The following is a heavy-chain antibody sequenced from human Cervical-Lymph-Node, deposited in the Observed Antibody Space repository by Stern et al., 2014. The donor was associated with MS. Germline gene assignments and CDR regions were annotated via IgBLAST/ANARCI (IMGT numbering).Heavy chain of an antibody. V-gene: IGHV3-13*01. Sequence: EMQLVESGGGLVQPGGSLRLSCAASGFTFSSYDMHWVRQASGKGLEWVSAITTTGATFYPGSVKGRFTITRENAKNSLYLQMNSLRAGDTAVYYCSRDKRGCGGYFDLWGRGTLVTVSS. D-gene: IGHD3-10*01. CDR1: GFTFSSYD. CDR3: SRDKRGCGGYFDL. CDR2: ITTTGAT. J-gene: IGHJ2*01.